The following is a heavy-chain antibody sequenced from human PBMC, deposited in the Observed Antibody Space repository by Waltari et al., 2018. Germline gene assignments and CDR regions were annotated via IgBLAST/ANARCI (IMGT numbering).Heavy chain of an antibody. CDR1: GGTFSSYA. Sequence: QVQLVQSGAEVKKPGSSVKVSCKASGGTFSSYAISWVRQAPGQGLEWMGGIIPIVGTANYAHKFQGRVTITTDEATSTAYMELSSLRSEDTAVYYCARVPLLGIYYYGMDVWGQGTTVTVSS. V-gene: IGHV1-69*05. J-gene: IGHJ6*02. CDR2: IIPIVGTA. CDR3: ARVPLLGIYYYGMDV. D-gene: IGHD7-27*01.